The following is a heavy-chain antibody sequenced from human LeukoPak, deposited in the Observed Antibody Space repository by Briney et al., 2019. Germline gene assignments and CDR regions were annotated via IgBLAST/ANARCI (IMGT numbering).Heavy chain of an antibody. V-gene: IGHV3-21*01. J-gene: IGHJ6*03. CDR1: GFTFSTYS. Sequence: GGSLTLSCAASGFTFSTYSMNWVRQAPGKGLEWVSSISSSGSYIYYAGSVKGRFTISRDNTKNSLYLQMNSLRAEDTAVYYCAKVEGSGSFDYYYMDVWGKGTTVTISS. D-gene: IGHD3-10*01. CDR3: AKVEGSGSFDYYYMDV. CDR2: ISSSGSYI.